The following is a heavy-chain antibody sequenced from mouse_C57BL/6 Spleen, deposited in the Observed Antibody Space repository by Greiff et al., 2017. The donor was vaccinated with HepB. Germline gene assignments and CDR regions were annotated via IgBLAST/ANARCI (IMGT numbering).Heavy chain of an antibody. Sequence: VKLMESGAELVRPGTSVKVSCKASGYAFTNYLIEWVKQRPGQGLEWIGVINPGSGGTNYNEKFKGKATLTADKSSSTAYMQLSSLTSEDSAVYFCARDRGEGNLDYWGQGTTLTVSS. V-gene: IGHV1-54*01. CDR2: INPGSGGT. CDR1: GYAFTNYL. D-gene: IGHD2-14*01. CDR3: ARDRGEGNLDY. J-gene: IGHJ2*01.